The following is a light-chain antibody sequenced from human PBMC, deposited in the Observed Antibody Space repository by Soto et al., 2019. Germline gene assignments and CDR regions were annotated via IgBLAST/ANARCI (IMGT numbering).Light chain of an antibody. CDR1: SSDVGGYNY. CDR3: RSYTSSGTLV. CDR2: DVS. V-gene: IGLV2-14*01. Sequence: QSALTQPASVSGSPGQSITVSCTGTSSDVGGYNYVSWYQQHPGKAPKLMIYDVSNRPSGVSNRFSGSKSGNTASLTISGLRAEDEADYYCRSYTSSGTLVFGTGTKVTVL. J-gene: IGLJ1*01.